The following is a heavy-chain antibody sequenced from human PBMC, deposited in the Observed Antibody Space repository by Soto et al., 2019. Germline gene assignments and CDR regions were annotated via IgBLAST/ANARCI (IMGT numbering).Heavy chain of an antibody. Sequence: SETLSLTCAVYGASFSGYYWSWVRQPPGKGLEWIGEINPSGSTNYNPSLKSRVTISVDTSKNQFSLSLTSVTAADTAVYYCARGGGFYYMDVWDNGTTVTVSS. CDR1: GASFSGYY. CDR3: ARGGGFYYMDV. J-gene: IGHJ6*03. D-gene: IGHD3-16*01. V-gene: IGHV4-34*01. CDR2: INPSGST.